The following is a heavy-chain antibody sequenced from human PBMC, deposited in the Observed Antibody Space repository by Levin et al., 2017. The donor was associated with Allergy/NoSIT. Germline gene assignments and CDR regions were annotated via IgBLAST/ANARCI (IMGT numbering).Heavy chain of an antibody. D-gene: IGHD3-10*01. J-gene: IGHJ3*02. CDR1: GYIFTNYW. CDR3: ARRFTMVRGVVNDAFDI. Sequence: RGESLKISCKGSGYIFTNYWISWVRQMPGKGLEWLGKIDPIDSYTNYSPSFQGHVTISADKSITTAYLQWSSLKASDTAMYYCARRFTMVRGVVNDAFDIWGQGTIVTVSS. V-gene: IGHV5-10-1*01. CDR2: IDPIDSYT.